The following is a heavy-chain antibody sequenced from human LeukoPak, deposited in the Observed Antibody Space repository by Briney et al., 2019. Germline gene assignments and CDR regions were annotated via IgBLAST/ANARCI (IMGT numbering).Heavy chain of an antibody. D-gene: IGHD1-7*01. Sequence: PGRSLRLSCAASGFTFSSYGMHWVRQAPGKGLEWVAVIWYDGSNKYYTDSVKGRFTISRDNSKNTLYLQMNSLRAEDTAVYYCAKESITGTTRVFDYWGQGTLVTVSS. CDR1: GFTFSSYG. J-gene: IGHJ4*02. CDR3: AKESITGTTRVFDY. V-gene: IGHV3-33*06. CDR2: IWYDGSNK.